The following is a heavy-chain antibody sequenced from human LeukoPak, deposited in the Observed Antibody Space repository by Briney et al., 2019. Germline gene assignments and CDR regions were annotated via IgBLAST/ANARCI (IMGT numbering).Heavy chain of an antibody. CDR2: ISNTGDNT. J-gene: IGHJ6*03. V-gene: IGHV3-23*01. D-gene: IGHD5-24*01. Sequence: GGSLRLSCAASGFTFSSYTMNWVRQAPGKGLEWVSSISNTGDNTYYPDSVNGRFTISRDNSKNTLYLQMNSLRAEDTAIYYCAKDNHGGATYYMHVWGKGTTVTISS. CDR3: AKDNHGGATYYMHV. CDR1: GFTFSSYT.